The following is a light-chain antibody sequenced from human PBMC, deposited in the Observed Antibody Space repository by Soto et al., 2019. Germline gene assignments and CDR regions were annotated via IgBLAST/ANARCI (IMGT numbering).Light chain of an antibody. V-gene: IGKV1-5*01. Sequence: IPITQPPSTLSGSVGDRVTITCRASQTISSWLAWYQQKPGKAPKLLIHDASILQTGVPSRFSGSGSGTDFTFTITSLQPEDIETYYCQQYEILPITFGGGTKVDIK. J-gene: IGKJ4*01. CDR2: DAS. CDR3: QQYEILPIT. CDR1: QTISSW.